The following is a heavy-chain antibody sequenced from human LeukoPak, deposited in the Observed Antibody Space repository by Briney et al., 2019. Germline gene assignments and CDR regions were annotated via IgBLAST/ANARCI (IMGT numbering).Heavy chain of an antibody. CDR3: ARCKATAGIDS. CDR2: IYPDDSDT. J-gene: IGHJ4*02. D-gene: IGHD6-13*01. CDR1: GYTFTTYW. Sequence: GESLKISCRGSGYTFTTYWIAWVRQMPGKGLELMGIIYPDDSDTRYRPPFQGQVTISADKSISTASLQWSSLKAADSAMYYCARCKATAGIDSWGQGTLVTVSS. V-gene: IGHV5-51*01.